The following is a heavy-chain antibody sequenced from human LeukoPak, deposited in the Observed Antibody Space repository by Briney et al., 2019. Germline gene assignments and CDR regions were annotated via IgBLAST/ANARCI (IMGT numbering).Heavy chain of an antibody. CDR2: ISSSSSYI. V-gene: IGHV3-21*01. D-gene: IGHD1-1*01. CDR1: GFTFEDYS. J-gene: IGHJ4*02. CDR3: ARDRGLRTTDPQIDY. Sequence: PGGSLRLSCAASGFTFEDYSMHWVRQAPGKGLEWVSSISSSSSYIYYADSVKGRFTISRDNAKNSPYLQMNSLRAEDTAVYYCARDRGLRTTDPQIDYWGQGTLVTVSS.